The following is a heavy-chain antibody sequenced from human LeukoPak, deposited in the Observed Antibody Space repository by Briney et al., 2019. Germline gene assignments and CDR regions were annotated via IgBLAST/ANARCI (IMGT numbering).Heavy chain of an antibody. J-gene: IGHJ4*02. V-gene: IGHV4-38-2*01. CDR2: MYHSGST. D-gene: IGHD3-22*01. CDR3: ASTYYYDSNAYYYWV. Sequence: SGTLSLTCAVSVYSISSGYYWGWIRQPPGKGLEWIGSMYHSGSTYYNPSLKSRVTISVDTSKNQFSLRLSSVTAADTAVYYCASTYYYDSNAYYYWVWGQGTLVTVSS. CDR1: VYSISSGYY.